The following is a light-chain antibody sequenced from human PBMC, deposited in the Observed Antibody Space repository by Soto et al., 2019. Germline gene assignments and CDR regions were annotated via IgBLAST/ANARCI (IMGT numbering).Light chain of an antibody. Sequence: EIVLTQSPGTLSLSPGERATLSCRASQSVSNNYLAWYQQRPGQAPRLLIYGASNRATGVPDRFSGTGSGTDFTLPISRLELEDFALYSCQQYGDSPIYTFGQGTKLEIK. V-gene: IGKV3-20*01. J-gene: IGKJ2*01. CDR1: QSVSNNY. CDR2: GAS. CDR3: QQYGDSPIYT.